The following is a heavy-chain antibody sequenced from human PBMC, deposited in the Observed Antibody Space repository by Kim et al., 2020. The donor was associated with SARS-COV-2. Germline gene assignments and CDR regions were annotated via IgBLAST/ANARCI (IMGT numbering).Heavy chain of an antibody. J-gene: IGHJ3*02. V-gene: IGHV1-46*01. D-gene: IGHD6-19*01. CDR3: ARDLTGSSGWYWAFDI. Sequence: TFQGRVTMTRDTSTSTVYMELSSLRSEDTAVYYCARDLTGSSGWYWAFDIWGQGTMVTVSS.